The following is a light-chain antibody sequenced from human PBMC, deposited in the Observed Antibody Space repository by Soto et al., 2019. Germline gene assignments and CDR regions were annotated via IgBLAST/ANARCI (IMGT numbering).Light chain of an antibody. CDR1: QSVYSN. CDR2: GAS. J-gene: IGKJ1*01. V-gene: IGKV3-15*01. CDR3: QQYNNWPWT. Sequence: MMTQSPATLSVTQGEGATLSCRASQSVYSNLAWYQQKPGQAPRLLIYGASTRATGIPARFSGSGSGTEFTLTISSLQSEDFAVYYCQQYNNWPWTFGQGTKVEIK.